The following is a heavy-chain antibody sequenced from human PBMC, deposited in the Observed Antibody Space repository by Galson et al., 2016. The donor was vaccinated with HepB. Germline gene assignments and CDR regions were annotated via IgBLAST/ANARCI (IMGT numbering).Heavy chain of an antibody. Sequence: SLRLSCAASGFSFNSYFLHWVRQAPGKGLEWVAVISYDGNNKYYADSVKGRFTISRDNSKNTMFLQMNSLRVEDTAIYYCARDLALGAGTRFLRGYWGQGALVTVSS. V-gene: IGHV3-30*04. CDR3: ARDLALGAGTRFLRGY. D-gene: IGHD1-1*01. J-gene: IGHJ4*02. CDR1: GFSFNSYF. CDR2: ISYDGNNK.